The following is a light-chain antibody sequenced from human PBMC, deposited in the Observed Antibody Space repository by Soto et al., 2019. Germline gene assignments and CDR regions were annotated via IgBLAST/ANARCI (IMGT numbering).Light chain of an antibody. V-gene: IGKV3-15*01. CDR3: HQDDNWPLA. Sequence: EIVRTKSPATLSVSPGARATLSCRASDSGSSKLAWYQQKPGQAPRLLIYGASTRATGIPARFHGSGSGTEFTLTISSLQSEDFAVYYCHQDDNWPLAVGGGPKVEIK. J-gene: IGKJ4*01. CDR1: DSGSSK. CDR2: GAS.